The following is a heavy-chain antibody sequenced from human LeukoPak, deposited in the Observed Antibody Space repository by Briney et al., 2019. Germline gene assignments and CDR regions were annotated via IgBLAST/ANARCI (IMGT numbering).Heavy chain of an antibody. J-gene: IGHJ6*02. D-gene: IGHD3-22*01. CDR1: GFTFSSYS. Sequence: GGSLRLSCAASGFTFSSYSMNWVRQAPGKGLEWVSSISSSSSYIYYADSVKGRFTISRDNAENSPYLQMNSLRAEDTAVYYCARVHYYDSSGYLSYYYYYGMDVWGQGTTVTVSS. CDR3: ARVHYYDSSGYLSYYYYYGMDV. CDR2: ISSSSSYI. V-gene: IGHV3-21*01.